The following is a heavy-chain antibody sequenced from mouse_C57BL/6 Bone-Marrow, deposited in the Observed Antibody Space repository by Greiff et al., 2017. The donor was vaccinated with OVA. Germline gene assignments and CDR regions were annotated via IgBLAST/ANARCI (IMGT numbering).Heavy chain of an antibody. CDR3: ARPDSSGTGAMDY. CDR1: GFTFSDYG. D-gene: IGHD3-2*02. J-gene: IGHJ4*01. V-gene: IGHV5-15*01. Sequence: EVKLVESGGGLVQPGGSLKLSCAASGFTFSDYGMAWVRQAPRKGPAWVAFISNLAYSIYYADTVTGRFTISRENAKNTLYLEMSSLRSEDTAMYYCARPDSSGTGAMDYWGQGTSVTVSS. CDR2: ISNLAYSI.